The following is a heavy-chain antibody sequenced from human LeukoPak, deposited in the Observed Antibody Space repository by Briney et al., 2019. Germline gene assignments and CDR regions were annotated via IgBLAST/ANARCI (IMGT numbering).Heavy chain of an antibody. D-gene: IGHD1-14*01. CDR3: AKDVSYYRGAYYFDY. CDR1: GFTFSSYG. V-gene: IGHV3-30*02. CDR2: IRYDGSNK. J-gene: IGHJ4*02. Sequence: GGSLRLSCAASGFTFSSYGMHWVRQAPGKGLEWVAFIRYDGSNKYYADSVKGRFTISRDNSKNTLYLQMNSLRAEDTAVYYCAKDVSYYRGAYYFDYWGQGTLVTVSS.